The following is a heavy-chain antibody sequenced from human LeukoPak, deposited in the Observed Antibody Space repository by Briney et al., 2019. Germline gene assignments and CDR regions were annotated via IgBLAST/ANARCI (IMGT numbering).Heavy chain of an antibody. CDR3: AVGYCSSPSCYREYFQH. Sequence: SETLSLTCAVSGYSISSGYYWGWIRQPPGKGLEWIGTIYHSGSTYYNPSLKSRVTISVDTSKNQFSLKLSSVTAADTAVYYCAVGYCSSPSCYREYFQHWGQGTLVTVSS. D-gene: IGHD2-2*02. CDR1: GYSISSGYY. CDR2: IYHSGST. J-gene: IGHJ1*01. V-gene: IGHV4-38-2*01.